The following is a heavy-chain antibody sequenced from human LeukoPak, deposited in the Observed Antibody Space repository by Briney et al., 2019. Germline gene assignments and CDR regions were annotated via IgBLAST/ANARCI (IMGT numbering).Heavy chain of an antibody. J-gene: IGHJ4*02. CDR2: IYYSGST. CDR3: ARSSRGLGYDFPFDY. V-gene: IGHV4-39*07. Sequence: ASETLSLTCTVSGGSISSSSYYWGWIRQPPGKGLEWIGSIYYSGSTYYNPSLKSRVTISVDTSKNQFSLKLRSATAADTAVYYCARSSRGLGYDFPFDYWGQGALVTVSS. CDR1: GGSISSSSYY. D-gene: IGHD3-3*01.